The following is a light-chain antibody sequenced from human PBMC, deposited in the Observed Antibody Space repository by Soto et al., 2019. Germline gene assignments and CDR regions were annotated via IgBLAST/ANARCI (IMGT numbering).Light chain of an antibody. V-gene: IGKV1-39*01. CDR3: QQTYNTVT. CDR1: QSISRY. CDR2: AAS. Sequence: DIQMTQSPSSLSASVGDRVTITCRASQSISRYLNWYQQKPGKAPKLLIYAASSLQSGVPSRFSGSGSGTDFTLTISSLQPEDFATYYCQQTYNTVTFGQGTKLEI. J-gene: IGKJ2*01.